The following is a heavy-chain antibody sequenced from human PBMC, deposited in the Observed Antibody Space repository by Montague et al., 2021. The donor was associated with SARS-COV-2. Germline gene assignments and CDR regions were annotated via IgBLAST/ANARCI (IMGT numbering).Heavy chain of an antibody. D-gene: IGHD4-23*01. J-gene: IGHJ4*02. CDR3: ARGRYGGNRGYYFDY. Sequence: PALVKPTQTLTLTCTSSGFSLSTSGMCVSWIRQPPGKALEWLALIDWDDDKYYSTSLKTRLTISKDTSKNQVVLTMTNMDPVDTATYYCARGRYGGNRGYYFDYGGQGTLVTVSS. CDR2: IDWDDDK. V-gene: IGHV2-70*01. CDR1: GFSLSTSGMC.